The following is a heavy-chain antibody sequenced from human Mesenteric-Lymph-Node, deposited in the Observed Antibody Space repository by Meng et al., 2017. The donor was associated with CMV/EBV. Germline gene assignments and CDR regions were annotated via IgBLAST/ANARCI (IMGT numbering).Heavy chain of an antibody. J-gene: IGHJ4*02. Sequence: GYCSGYHWGWIRRPPGKGLEWIGEINHSGSTSYNPSLKSRVTISVDTSKNQFSLKLSSVTAADTAVYYCARGREITMVRGIIYSFDYWGQGTLVTVSS. CDR2: INHSGST. CDR3: ARGREITMVRGIIYSFDY. V-gene: IGHV4-34*01. CDR1: GYCSGYH. D-gene: IGHD3-10*01.